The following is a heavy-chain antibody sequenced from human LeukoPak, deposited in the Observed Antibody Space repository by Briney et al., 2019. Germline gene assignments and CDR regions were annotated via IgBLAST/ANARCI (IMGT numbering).Heavy chain of an antibody. V-gene: IGHV4-39*07. CDR2: IYYSGST. Sequence: SETLSLTCTVSGGSISSSFYYWAWIRQPPGQGLEWIGSIYYSGSTNYNPSLKSRVTISVDTSKNQFSLKLSSVTAADTAVYYCARAVAVGTYYYYYGMDVWGQGATVTVSS. J-gene: IGHJ6*02. CDR1: GGSISSSFYY. CDR3: ARAVAVGTYYYYYGMDV. D-gene: IGHD6-19*01.